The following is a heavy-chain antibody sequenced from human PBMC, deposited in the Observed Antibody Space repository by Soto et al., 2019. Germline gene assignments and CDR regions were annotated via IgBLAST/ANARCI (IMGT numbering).Heavy chain of an antibody. CDR2: IIPIFGTA. Sequence: QVQLVQSGAEVKKPGSSVKVSCKASGGIFSSYAISWVRQAPGQGLEWMGGIIPIFGTANYAQKFQGRVTITADESTSTAYMELSSLRSEDTAVYYCARDIGDSSGYYDGYYYGMDVWGQGTTVTVSS. J-gene: IGHJ6*02. V-gene: IGHV1-69*12. D-gene: IGHD3-22*01. CDR1: GGIFSSYA. CDR3: ARDIGDSSGYYDGYYYGMDV.